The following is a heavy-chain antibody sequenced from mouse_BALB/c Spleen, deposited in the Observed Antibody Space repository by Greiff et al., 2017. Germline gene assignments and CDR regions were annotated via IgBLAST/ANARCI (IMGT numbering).Heavy chain of an antibody. CDR2: IYPGDGDT. CDR1: GYAFSSYW. Sequence: VQLQQSGAELVRPGSSVKISCKASGYAFSSYWMNWVKQRPGQGLAWIGQIYPGDGDTNYNGKFKGKATLTSDKSSSTAYMHLSSLTSEDSAVYFCASYGKFDYWGQGNTRTVAA. J-gene: IGHJ2*01. V-gene: IGHV1-80*01. D-gene: IGHD2-1*01. CDR3: ASYGKFDY.